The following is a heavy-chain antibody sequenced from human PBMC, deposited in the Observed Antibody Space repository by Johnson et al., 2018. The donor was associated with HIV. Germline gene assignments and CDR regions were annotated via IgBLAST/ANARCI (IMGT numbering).Heavy chain of an antibody. J-gene: IGHJ3*02. CDR1: GFTFDDYG. CDR3: ARDRGGVAAAKGDHDAFDI. D-gene: IGHD6-13*01. Sequence: QVQLVESGGGVVRPGGSLRLSCAASGFTFDDYGMSWIRQAPGKGLEWVSYISSSGSTIYYADSVKGRFTISRDNAKNSLYLQMNSLRAEDTAVYYCARDRGGVAAAKGDHDAFDIWGQGTMVTVSS. CDR2: ISSSGSTI. V-gene: IGHV3-11*04.